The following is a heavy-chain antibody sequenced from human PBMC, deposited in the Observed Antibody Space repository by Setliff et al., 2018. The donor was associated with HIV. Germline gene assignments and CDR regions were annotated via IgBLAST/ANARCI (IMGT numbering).Heavy chain of an antibody. CDR3: ARRPMVRGFGRYYFDY. CDR1: GGSISSTSYY. V-gene: IGHV4-39*01. J-gene: IGHJ4*02. D-gene: IGHD3-10*01. CDR2: IYYSGGT. Sequence: PSETLSLTCTVSGGSISSTSYYWGWIRQPPGKGLEWIGNIYYSGGTDYHPSLKSRVTIFIDTSKNQFSLRLTSVTAADTAVYFCARRPMVRGFGRYYFDYWGQGTLVTVSS.